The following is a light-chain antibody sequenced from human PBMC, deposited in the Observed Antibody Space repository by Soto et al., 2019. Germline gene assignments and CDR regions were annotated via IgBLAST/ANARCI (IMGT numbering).Light chain of an antibody. V-gene: IGKV1-27*01. J-gene: IGKJ4*01. CDR2: AAS. CDR3: QKFNAVPT. CDR1: QAINNY. Sequence: DIQMTQSPSSLSASVGDRVTITCRASQAINNYLAWYQQKPGKVPTLLISAASTLQSGAPSRFSGSGSGTDFTLTISSLQPEDVATYYCQKFNAVPTFGGGTKVEI.